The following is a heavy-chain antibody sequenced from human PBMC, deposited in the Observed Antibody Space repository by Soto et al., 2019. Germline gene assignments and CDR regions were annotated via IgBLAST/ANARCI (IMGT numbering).Heavy chain of an antibody. V-gene: IGHV2-5*02. CDR3: AHTHYEYVWGRYRYAPGWYYFDY. D-gene: IGHD3-16*02. J-gene: IGHJ4*02. CDR1: GFSLSTSGVG. CDR2: IYWDDDK. Sequence: QITLKESGPTLVKPTQTLTLTCTFSGFSLSTSGVGVGWIRQPPGKALEWLALIYWDDDKRYSPSLKSRLTITNDTSKNQVVLTMTNMEPVDTATYYCAHTHYEYVWGRYRYAPGWYYFDYWGQGTLVTVSS.